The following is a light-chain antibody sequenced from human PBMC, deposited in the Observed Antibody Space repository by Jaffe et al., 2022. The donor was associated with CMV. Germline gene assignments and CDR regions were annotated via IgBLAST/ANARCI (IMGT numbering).Light chain of an antibody. CDR3: QAWDITTGVV. V-gene: IGLV3-1*01. J-gene: IGLJ2*01. CDR2: QDD. CDR1: KLGDKY. Sequence: SYELTQPPSVSVSPGQTASITCSGDKLGDKYVSWYQQKPGQSPVLVIYQDDKRPSGIPARFSASNSGKAATLAIRGTQVMDEADYYCQAWDITTGVVFGGGTKLSVL.